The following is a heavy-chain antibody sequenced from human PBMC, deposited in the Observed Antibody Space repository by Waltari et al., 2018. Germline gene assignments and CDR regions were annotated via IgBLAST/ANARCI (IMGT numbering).Heavy chain of an antibody. CDR2: IYSGGST. V-gene: IGHV3-53*01. D-gene: IGHD2-15*01. CDR1: GFNVSSNY. J-gene: IGHJ4*02. Sequence: EVQLVESGGGLIQPGGSLRLSCAASGFNVSSNYMSWVRQAPGKGLECVSVIYSGGSTYYADSVKGRFTISRDNSKNTLYLQMNSLRAEDTAVYYCARDASGGSYYFDYWGQGTLVTVSS. CDR3: ARDASGGSYYFDY.